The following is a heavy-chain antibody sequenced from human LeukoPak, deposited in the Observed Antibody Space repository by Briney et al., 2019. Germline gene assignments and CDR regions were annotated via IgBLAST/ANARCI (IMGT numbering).Heavy chain of an antibody. V-gene: IGHV4-59*12. CDR2: IYYSGST. Sequence: SETLSLTCTVSGGSISSYYWSWIRQPPGKGLEWIGYIYYSGSTNYNPSLKSRVTISVDTSKNQFSLKLSSVTAADTAVYYCARRTRLHYYGSSGPFDYWGQGTLVTVSS. CDR3: ARRTRLHYYGSSGPFDY. CDR1: GGSISSYY. D-gene: IGHD3-22*01. J-gene: IGHJ4*02.